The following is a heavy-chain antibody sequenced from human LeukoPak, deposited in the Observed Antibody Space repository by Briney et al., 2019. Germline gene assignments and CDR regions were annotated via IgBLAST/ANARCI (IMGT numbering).Heavy chain of an antibody. J-gene: IGHJ4*02. Sequence: PWETLSLICAVYGVSFSGYYWSWIRQPPGKGLEWIGEINHRGSTNYNPSLKSRVTISVDTSKNQLSLKVSSVTAADMAWYYCERDGSDWNDGGGFDYWVEGTLVTVCS. V-gene: IGHV4-34*01. D-gene: IGHD1-1*01. CDR3: ERDGSDWNDGGGFDY. CDR1: GVSFSGYY. CDR2: INHRGST.